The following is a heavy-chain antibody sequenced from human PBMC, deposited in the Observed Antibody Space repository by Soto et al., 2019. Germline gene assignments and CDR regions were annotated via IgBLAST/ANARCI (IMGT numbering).Heavy chain of an antibody. CDR2: ISSSGTPI. J-gene: IGHJ4*02. CDR3: ARRVISDY. CDR1: GFTFSSYE. D-gene: IGHD3-16*02. Sequence: GSLRLSCAASGFTFSSYEMNWVRQAPGKGLEWVSYISSSGTPIYYADSVKGRFTISRDNAKNSLYLQMNSLRAEDTAVYYCARRVISDYWGQGTLVTVSS. V-gene: IGHV3-48*03.